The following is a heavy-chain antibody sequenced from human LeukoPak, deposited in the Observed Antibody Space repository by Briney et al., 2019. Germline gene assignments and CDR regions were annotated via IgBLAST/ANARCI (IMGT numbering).Heavy chain of an antibody. V-gene: IGHV4-4*09. Sequence: SETLSLTCTVSGGSISSYYWSWIRQPPGKGLEWIGYIYTSGSTNYNPSLKSRVTISEDTSKNQFSLKLSSVTAADAAVYYCARHDDSSGYYYGYFQHWGQGTLVTVSS. J-gene: IGHJ1*01. CDR1: GGSISSYY. CDR3: ARHDDSSGYYYGYFQH. D-gene: IGHD3-22*01. CDR2: IYTSGST.